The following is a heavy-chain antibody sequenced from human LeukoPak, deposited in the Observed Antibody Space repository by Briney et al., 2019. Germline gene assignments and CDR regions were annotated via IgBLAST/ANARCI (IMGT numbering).Heavy chain of an antibody. CDR1: GGSFSGYY. CDR3: AREAYDSSGSFDY. Sequence: SETLSLTCAVYGGSFSGYYWSWIRQPPGKGLEWIGEINHSGSTNYNPSLKSRVTISVDTSKNQFSLKLNSVTAADTAVYYCAREAYDSSGSFDYWGQGTPVTVSS. J-gene: IGHJ4*01. V-gene: IGHV4-34*01. D-gene: IGHD3-22*01. CDR2: INHSGST.